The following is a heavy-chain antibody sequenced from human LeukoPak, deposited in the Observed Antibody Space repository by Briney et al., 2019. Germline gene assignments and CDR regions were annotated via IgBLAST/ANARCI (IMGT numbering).Heavy chain of an antibody. D-gene: IGHD6-6*01. V-gene: IGHV1-3*03. Sequence: ASVKVSCKASGYTFTSYAMHWVRQAPGQRLEWMGWINAGNGNTKYSQEFQGRVTITRDTSASTAYMELSSLRSDDMAVYYCARGRSIAARYYYYYMDVWGKGTTVTVSS. J-gene: IGHJ6*03. CDR1: GYTFTSYA. CDR2: INAGNGNT. CDR3: ARGRSIAARYYYYYMDV.